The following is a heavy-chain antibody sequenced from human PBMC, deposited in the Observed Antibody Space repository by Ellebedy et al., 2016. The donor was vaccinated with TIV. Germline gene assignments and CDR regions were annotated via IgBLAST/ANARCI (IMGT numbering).Heavy chain of an antibody. CDR2: IKQDASEK. CDR1: GFSFSSYW. Sequence: PGGSLRLSCAASGFSFSSYWMSWVRQAPGKGLEWVANIKQDASEKYYVDSVRGRFTISRDNAKNSLYLQMNSLRADDTAVYYCAKDNWGQGATDGFDIWGQGTMVTVSS. J-gene: IGHJ3*02. V-gene: IGHV3-7*03. D-gene: IGHD7-27*01. CDR3: AKDNWGQGATDGFDI.